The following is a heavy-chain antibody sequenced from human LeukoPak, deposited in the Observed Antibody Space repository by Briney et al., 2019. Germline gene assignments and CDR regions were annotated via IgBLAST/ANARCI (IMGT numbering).Heavy chain of an antibody. J-gene: IGHJ4*02. CDR1: GFTFSDHY. CDR2: TRNKANSYTT. V-gene: IGHV3-72*01. Sequence: GGSLRLSCAASGFTFSDHYVDWVRQAPGKGLEWVGRTRNKANSYTTEYAASAKGRFTISRDDSKNSLYLQMNSLKTEDTAIYYCTRDESALWGQGTLVTVSS. CDR3: TRDESAL.